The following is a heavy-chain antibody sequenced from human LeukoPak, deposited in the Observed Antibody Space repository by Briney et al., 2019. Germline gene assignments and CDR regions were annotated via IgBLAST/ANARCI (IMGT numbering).Heavy chain of an antibody. D-gene: IGHD1-1*01. V-gene: IGHV3-7*01. J-gene: IGHJ4*02. Sequence: GGALRLSCAASGFTFRSYWMSWVRQAPGKRLEWVANIKQDGSEKYYVDSVKGRFTISRDNAKNSLYLQMNSLRAEDTGVYYCAREILEPGKTHEYWGQGTLVTVSS. CDR2: IKQDGSEK. CDR1: GFTFRSYW. CDR3: AREILEPGKTHEY.